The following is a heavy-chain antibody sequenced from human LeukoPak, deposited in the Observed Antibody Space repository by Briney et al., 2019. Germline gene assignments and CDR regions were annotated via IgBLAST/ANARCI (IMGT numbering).Heavy chain of an antibody. Sequence: GASLTVSCTASGYTFTIYAMNWGRQAPGQGVERMGWINTKTGNPKYTQGFQGGVVLSLDTSVRTAYLQISSLKAEDTAVYYCARESKDYYDSSGWDAFDICGQGTMVTVSS. CDR1: GYTFTIYA. J-gene: IGHJ3*02. CDR3: ARESKDYYDSSGWDAFDI. D-gene: IGHD3-22*01. V-gene: IGHV7-4-1*02. CDR2: INTKTGNP.